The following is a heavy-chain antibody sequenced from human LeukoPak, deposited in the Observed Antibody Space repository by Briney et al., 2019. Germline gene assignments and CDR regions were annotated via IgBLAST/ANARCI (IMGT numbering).Heavy chain of an antibody. CDR3: ARLRRSQSDVSLIVGAFDI. J-gene: IGHJ3*02. CDR1: GYIFTDYW. D-gene: IGHD2/OR15-2a*01. Sequence: GESLKFSCQASGYIFTDYWITWVRQRPGKGLEWMGILYPGDSDTRYSPSFQGQVTISADRSITTAYVQWSSLKASDTAMYYCARLRRSQSDVSLIVGAFDIWGQGTMVTVSS. V-gene: IGHV5-51*01. CDR2: LYPGDSDT.